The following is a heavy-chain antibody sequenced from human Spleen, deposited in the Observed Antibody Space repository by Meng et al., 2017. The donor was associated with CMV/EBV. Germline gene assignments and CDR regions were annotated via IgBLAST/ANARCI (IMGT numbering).Heavy chain of an antibody. CDR3: ARDQGGGSGSSNWFDP. CDR2: ISAYNDNT. V-gene: IGHV1-18*01. CDR1: GYTFTNHG. D-gene: IGHD3-10*01. J-gene: IGHJ5*02. Sequence: SGYTFTNHGFSWVRQAPGQGLEWMGWISAYNDNTDYAQILQGRVTMTTDTSTSTAYMELRSLRSDDTAVYYCARDQGGGSGSSNWFDPWGQGTLVTVSS.